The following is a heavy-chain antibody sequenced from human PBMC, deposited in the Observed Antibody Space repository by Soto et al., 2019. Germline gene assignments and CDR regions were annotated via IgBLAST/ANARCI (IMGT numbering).Heavy chain of an antibody. D-gene: IGHD5-12*01. Sequence: ASVKVSCKASGYTFTSYGISWVRQAPGQGLEWMGWISAYNGNTNYAQKLQGRVTMTTDTSTSTAYMELRSLRSDDTAVYYCYREEGYGGYYYYGMDVWGQGTTVTVSS. CDR2: ISAYNGNT. CDR1: GYTFTSYG. J-gene: IGHJ6*02. CDR3: YREEGYGGYYYYGMDV. V-gene: IGHV1-18*01.